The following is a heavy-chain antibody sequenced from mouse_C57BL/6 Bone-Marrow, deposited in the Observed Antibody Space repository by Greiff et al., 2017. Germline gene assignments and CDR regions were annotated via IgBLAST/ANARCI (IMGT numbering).Heavy chain of an antibody. V-gene: IGHV1-15*01. CDR1: GYTFTDYE. Sequence: QVQLQHSGAELVRPGASVTLSCKASGYTFTDYEMHWVKQTPVHGLEWIGAIDPETGGTAYNQKFKGKAILTADKSSSTAYMELRSLTSEDSAVYYCTRLQLGRGFAYWGQGTLVTVSA. CDR3: TRLQLGRGFAY. CDR2: IDPETGGT. D-gene: IGHD4-1*02. J-gene: IGHJ3*01.